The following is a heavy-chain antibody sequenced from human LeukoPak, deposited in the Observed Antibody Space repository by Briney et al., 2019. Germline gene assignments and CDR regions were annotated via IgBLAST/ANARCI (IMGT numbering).Heavy chain of an antibody. Sequence: ASVTLSCKASGYTFTTYGISWVRQAPGQGLEWMGRINAYNGNTNYAQKLQGRVTMTTDTSTSTAYMELRSLRSDDTAVYYCARDLTESGMDVWGKGTTVTVSS. J-gene: IGHJ6*04. V-gene: IGHV1-18*04. CDR1: GYTFTTYG. CDR2: INAYNGNT. CDR3: ARDLTESGMDV.